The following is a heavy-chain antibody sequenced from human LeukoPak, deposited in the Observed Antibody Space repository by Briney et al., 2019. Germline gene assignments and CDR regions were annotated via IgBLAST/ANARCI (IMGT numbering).Heavy chain of an antibody. D-gene: IGHD3-10*01. Sequence: GESLKISCKGSGYSFTSYWIGWVRQMPGKGLEWMGIIYPGDSDTRYSPSFQGQVTISADKSISTAYLQWSSLEASDTAMYYCARSTMVRGVIIPPSYWGQGTLVTVSS. CDR2: IYPGDSDT. CDR3: ARSTMVRGVIIPPSY. CDR1: GYSFTSYW. J-gene: IGHJ4*02. V-gene: IGHV5-51*01.